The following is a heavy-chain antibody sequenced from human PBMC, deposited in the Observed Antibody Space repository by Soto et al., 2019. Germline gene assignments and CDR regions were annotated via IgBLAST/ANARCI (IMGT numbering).Heavy chain of an antibody. Sequence: SETLSLTCTVSCDSLSNYFWSWIRQPPGKRLEWIGYIYYSGSTNYNPSLKSRVTISVDTSKNQFSLKLSSVTAADTAVYYCASIYDSSGYYYGNNWFDPWGQGTLVTVS. J-gene: IGHJ5*02. CDR1: CDSLSNYF. D-gene: IGHD3-22*01. CDR3: ASIYDSSGYYYGNNWFDP. V-gene: IGHV4-59*01. CDR2: IYYSGST.